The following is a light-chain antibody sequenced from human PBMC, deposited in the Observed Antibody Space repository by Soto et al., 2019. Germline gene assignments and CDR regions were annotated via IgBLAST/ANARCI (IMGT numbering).Light chain of an antibody. J-gene: IGKJ3*01. Sequence: AIQLTQSPSSLSASVGDRVTITCRASQGISSALAWYQQKPGKAPKLLIYDASSLESGVPSRFSGSGSGTDFPLAISSRQPEDFATYYCQQFNSYPPFTFGPGTKVDI. CDR1: QGISSA. CDR2: DAS. V-gene: IGKV1-13*02. CDR3: QQFNSYPPFT.